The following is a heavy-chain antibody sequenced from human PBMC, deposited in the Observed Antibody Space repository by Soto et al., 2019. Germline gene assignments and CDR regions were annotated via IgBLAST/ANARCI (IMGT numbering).Heavy chain of an antibody. CDR3: ANQDGGWEPGGY. Sequence: QVQVVESGGGVVQPGRSLRLSCAASGFTVSYYGMFWVRQAPGKGLEWVATISDDGSKKYYAESVKGRFTISRDNSKNTVFLQMNSLRAEDTAVYYCANQDGGWEPGGYWGQGTLVTVSS. D-gene: IGHD6-19*01. CDR1: GFTVSYYG. CDR2: ISDDGSKK. V-gene: IGHV3-30*18. J-gene: IGHJ4*02.